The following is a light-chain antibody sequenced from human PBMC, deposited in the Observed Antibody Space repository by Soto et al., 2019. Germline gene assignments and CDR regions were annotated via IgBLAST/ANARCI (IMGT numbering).Light chain of an antibody. CDR1: QSVTSSY. CDR2: GAS. CDR3: QQYGRSPLT. V-gene: IGKV3-20*01. Sequence: EIVLTQSPGTLSLSPGERATLSCRASQSVTSSYLAWYQQKPGQAPRLLIYGASSRATGIPDRFSGSGSGTDFTLNIRRLEPEDFAVYYCQQYGRSPLTFGGGTKVEIK. J-gene: IGKJ4*01.